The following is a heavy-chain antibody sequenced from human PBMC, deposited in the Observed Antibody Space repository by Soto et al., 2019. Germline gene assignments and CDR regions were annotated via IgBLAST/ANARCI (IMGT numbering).Heavy chain of an antibody. V-gene: IGHV1-69*06. CDR2: IIPVFGAP. Sequence: QVQLVQSGAEVKKPGSSVKVSCKTSGGPFKAYAVSWVRQAPGQGLEWMGGIIPVFGAPTYAQDFQGRVNITADKSTSTAYMELCNLRFDDTAVYYCATDRAAASGIHAFDIWGQGTMVAVSS. J-gene: IGHJ3*02. D-gene: IGHD6-13*01. CDR3: ATDRAAASGIHAFDI. CDR1: GGPFKAYA.